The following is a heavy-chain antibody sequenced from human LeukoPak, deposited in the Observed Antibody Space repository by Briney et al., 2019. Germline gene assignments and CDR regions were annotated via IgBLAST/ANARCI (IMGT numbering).Heavy chain of an antibody. J-gene: IGHJ4*02. CDR2: ISSSVSTI. CDR1: GFTFSDYY. CDR3: ARGGYNYAYYFDY. D-gene: IGHD5-18*01. V-gene: IGHV3-11*04. Sequence: GGSLRLSCAASGFTFSDYYMSWIREAPGKGLEWVSYISSSVSTIYYADSVKGRFTISRDNAKNSLYLQMNSLRAEDTAVYYCARGGYNYAYYFDYWGQGTLVTVSS.